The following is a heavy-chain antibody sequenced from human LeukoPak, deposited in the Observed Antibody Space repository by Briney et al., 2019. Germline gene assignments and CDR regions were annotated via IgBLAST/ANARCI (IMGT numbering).Heavy chain of an antibody. J-gene: IGHJ3*02. CDR3: ATDGIGSYGQGTFDI. D-gene: IGHD1-26*01. CDR1: GFTFSTYE. CDR2: IRTSGSTI. V-gene: IGHV3-48*03. Sequence: GGSLRLSCAASGFTFSTYEMNWVRQAPGKGLEWVSFIRTSGSTIYYADSVKGRFTISRDNAKNSLSLQMNSLRAEDTAVYYCATDGIGSYGQGTFDIWGQGTMVTVSS.